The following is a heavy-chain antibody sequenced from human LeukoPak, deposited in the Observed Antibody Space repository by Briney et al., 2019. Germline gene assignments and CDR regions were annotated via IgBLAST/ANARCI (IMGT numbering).Heavy chain of an antibody. V-gene: IGHV1-8*01. J-gene: IGHJ5*02. CDR3: ARGPTYGDYYNWFDP. CDR2: MNPNSGNT. D-gene: IGHD4-17*01. CDR1: GYIFTSYD. Sequence: ASVKVSCKASGYIFTSYDTNWVRQATGQGPEWMGWMNPNSGNTGYAQKFQGRVTMTRNTSISTAYMELSSLRSEDTAVYYCARGPTYGDYYNWFDPWGQGTLVTVSS.